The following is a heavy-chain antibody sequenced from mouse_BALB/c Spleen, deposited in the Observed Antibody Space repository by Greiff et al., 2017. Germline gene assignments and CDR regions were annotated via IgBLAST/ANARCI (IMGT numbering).Heavy chain of an antibody. V-gene: IGHV1-7*01. CDR3: ARLLSAMDY. CDR1: GYTFTSYW. J-gene: IGHJ4*01. CDR2: INPSTGYT. Sequence: VQLQPSGAALAKPGASVKMSCKASGYTFTSYWMHWVKQRPGQGLEWIGYINPSTGYTEYNQKFKDKATLTADKSSSTAYMQLSSLTSEDSAVYYCARLLSAMDYWGQGTSVTVSS.